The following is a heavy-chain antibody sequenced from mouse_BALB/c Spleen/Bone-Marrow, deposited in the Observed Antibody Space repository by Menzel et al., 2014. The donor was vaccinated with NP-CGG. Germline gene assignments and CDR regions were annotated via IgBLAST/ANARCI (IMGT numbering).Heavy chain of an antibody. CDR1: GYTFSSYW. V-gene: IGHV1-9*01. CDR2: ILPGSGST. CDR3: ARRGTGVDY. D-gene: IGHD4-1*01. Sequence: QVQLQQSGAELMKPGASVKISCKATGYTFSSYWIEWVKQRPGHGLEWIGEILPGSGSTNYNEKFKGKATLTADTSSSTAYMQLSSLTSEDSAVYFCARRGTGVDYWGQGTTLTVSS. J-gene: IGHJ2*01.